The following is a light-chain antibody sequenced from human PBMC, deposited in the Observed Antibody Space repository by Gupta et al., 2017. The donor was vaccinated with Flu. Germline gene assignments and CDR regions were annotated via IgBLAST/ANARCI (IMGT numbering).Light chain of an antibody. J-gene: IGKJ3*01. Sequence: EIVLTQSPGTLSLSPGERATLSCRASQSVSSTYLAWYQQKPGQAPRLLIYGASYRATGIPDRFSGSGSGTDFTLTISRLEPEDFAVYYCQHYGSSPFTFGPGTKVDIK. V-gene: IGKV3-20*01. CDR3: QHYGSSPFT. CDR1: QSVSSTY. CDR2: GAS.